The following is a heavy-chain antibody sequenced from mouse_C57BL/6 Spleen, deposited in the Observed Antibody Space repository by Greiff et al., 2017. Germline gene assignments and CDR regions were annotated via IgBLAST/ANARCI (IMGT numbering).Heavy chain of an antibody. D-gene: IGHD1-1*01. Sequence: EVQLVESGPGLVKPSQSLSLTCSVTGYSITSGYYWNWIRQFPGNKLEWMGYISYDGSNNYNPALKNRISITRDTSKNQFFLKLNSVTTEDTATYYCARGPYYYGSSGYFDVWGTGTTVTVSS. CDR1: GYSITSGYY. CDR2: ISYDGSN. CDR3: ARGPYYYGSSGYFDV. J-gene: IGHJ1*03. V-gene: IGHV3-6*01.